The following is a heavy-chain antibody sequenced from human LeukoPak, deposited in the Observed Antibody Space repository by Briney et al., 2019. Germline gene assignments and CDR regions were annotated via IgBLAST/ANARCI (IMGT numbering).Heavy chain of an antibody. CDR1: GITLSNYG. CDR2: ISDSGGSK. CDR3: AKRGVAIRVILVGFHKEAYYFDS. V-gene: IGHV3-23*01. J-gene: IGHJ4*02. D-gene: IGHD3-22*01. Sequence: GGSLRLSCAVSGITLSNYGMSWVRQAPGKGLEWVAGISDSGGSKNYADSVKGRFTISRDNRKNTLYLQMNSLRAEDTAVYFCAKRGVAIRVILVGFHKEAYYFDSWGQGALVTVSS.